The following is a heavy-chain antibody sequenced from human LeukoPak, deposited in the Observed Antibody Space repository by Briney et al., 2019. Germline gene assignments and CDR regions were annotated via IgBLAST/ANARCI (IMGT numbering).Heavy chain of an antibody. CDR1: GGSISSGGYS. V-gene: IGHV4-30-2*01. J-gene: IGHJ4*02. CDR2: IYHSGNT. Sequence: SQTLSLTCAVSGGSISSGGYSWSWIRQPPGKGLEWIGYIYHSGNTFYSPSLKSRITISVDGFKNQFSLKLSSVTAADTAVYYCARVSPYYFDSWGQGTLVTVSS. CDR3: ARVSPYYFDS.